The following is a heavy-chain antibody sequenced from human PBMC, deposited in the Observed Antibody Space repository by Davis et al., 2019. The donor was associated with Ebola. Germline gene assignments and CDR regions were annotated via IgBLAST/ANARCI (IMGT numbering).Heavy chain of an antibody. CDR1: GFIFSDHY. CDR2: IRNKATSYTT. Sequence: PWGSLRLSCAASGFIFSDHYMAWVRQAPGKGLEWVGRIRNKATSYTTDYAASVKGRFTISRDDSKNTLYLQMNTLKTEDTAVYYGSTGAKGRAMDVRGQGTTVTVSS. V-gene: IGHV3-72*01. CDR3: STGAKGRAMDV. J-gene: IGHJ6*02.